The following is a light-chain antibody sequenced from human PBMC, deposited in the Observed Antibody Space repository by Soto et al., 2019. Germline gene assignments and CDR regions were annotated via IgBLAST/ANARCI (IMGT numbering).Light chain of an antibody. CDR2: EVS. Sequence: QSALTQPASVSGSPGQSIAISRTGTSSDICAYDYVSWYQQHPDKAPKLMIYEVSNRPSGVSNRFSGSKSVNTATLTISGLRAEDEADYYCSSHTSSNTRIFGTG. CDR1: SSDICAYDY. J-gene: IGLJ1*01. CDR3: SSHTSSNTRI. V-gene: IGLV2-14*03.